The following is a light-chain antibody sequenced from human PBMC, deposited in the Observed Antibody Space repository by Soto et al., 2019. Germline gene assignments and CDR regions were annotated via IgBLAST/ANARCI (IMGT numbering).Light chain of an antibody. CDR1: QSISSW. Sequence: DIQMTQSPSTLSASVGDRVTISCRASQSISSWLAWYQQKPGKAPKLLIYDASSLESGVPSRFSGSGSGTEFTLTIRSLQPNDFATYYCQQYNSYPLACGGGTKVDI. CDR2: DAS. CDR3: QQYNSYPLA. V-gene: IGKV1-5*01. J-gene: IGKJ4*01.